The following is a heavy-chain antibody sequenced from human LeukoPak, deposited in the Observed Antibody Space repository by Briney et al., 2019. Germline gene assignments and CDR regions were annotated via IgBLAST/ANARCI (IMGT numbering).Heavy chain of an antibody. CDR2: INHSGST. CDR1: GGSFSGYY. V-gene: IGHV4-34*01. Sequence: SETLSLTCAVYGGSFSGYYWSWIRQPPGKGLEWIGEINHSGSTNYNPSLKSRVTISVDTSKNQFSLKLSSVTGAGTAVYYCARGGIAVAGGDFDYWGQGTLVTVSS. D-gene: IGHD6-19*01. J-gene: IGHJ4*02. CDR3: ARGGIAVAGGDFDY.